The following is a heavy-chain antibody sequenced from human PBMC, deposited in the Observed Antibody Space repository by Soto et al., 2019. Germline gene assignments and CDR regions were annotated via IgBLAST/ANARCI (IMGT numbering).Heavy chain of an antibody. Sequence: GASVKVSCKASGGTFSSYTISWVRQAPGQGLEWMGRIIPILGIANYAQKFQGRVTITADKSTSTAYMELSSLRSEDTAVYYCARVENHGSGSYYNVDFDYWGQGTLVTVSS. CDR2: IIPILGIA. V-gene: IGHV1-69*02. CDR3: ARVENHGSGSYYNVDFDY. J-gene: IGHJ4*02. CDR1: GGTFSSYT. D-gene: IGHD3-10*01.